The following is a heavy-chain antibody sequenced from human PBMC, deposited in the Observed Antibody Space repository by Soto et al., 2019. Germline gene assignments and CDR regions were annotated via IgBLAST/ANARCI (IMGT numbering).Heavy chain of an antibody. V-gene: IGHV3-48*01. CDR3: ARDGLDIVVVPAARFGSWFDP. D-gene: IGHD2-2*01. J-gene: IGHJ5*02. CDR2: ISSSSSTI. Sequence: GGSLRLSCAASGFTFSSYSMNWVRQAPGKGLEWVSYISSSSSTIYYADSVKGRFTISRDNAKNSLYLQMNSLRAEDTAVYYCARDGLDIVVVPAARFGSWFDPWGQGTLVTVSS. CDR1: GFTFSSYS.